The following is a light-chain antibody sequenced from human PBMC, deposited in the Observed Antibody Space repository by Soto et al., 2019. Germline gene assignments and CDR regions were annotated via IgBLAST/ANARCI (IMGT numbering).Light chain of an antibody. V-gene: IGKV3-11*01. CDR2: DAS. CDR3: QQRSKWPIT. J-gene: IGKJ5*01. Sequence: EIVLTKYKGTLSLSPGERAALSCRASQSVSTYLAWYQQKPGQAPRLFIYDASNRATGIPARFSGSGSGTDFTLTISSLEPEDFAVYYCQQRSKWPITFGQGTRLEI. CDR1: QSVSTY.